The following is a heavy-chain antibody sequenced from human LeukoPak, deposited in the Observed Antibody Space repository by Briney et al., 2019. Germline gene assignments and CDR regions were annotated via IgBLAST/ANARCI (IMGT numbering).Heavy chain of an antibody. CDR3: SKDSSNIMGARLDY. CDR1: GFTFSSYA. D-gene: IGHD1-26*01. Sequence: GGSLRLSCAASGFTFSSYAMSWVRQAPGRGLEWVSGISVSGGSTYYADSVKGRFTISRDNSKNTLYLQMNSLRAEDTAVYYCSKDSSNIMGARLDYWGQGTLVTVSS. CDR2: ISVSGGST. J-gene: IGHJ4*02. V-gene: IGHV3-23*01.